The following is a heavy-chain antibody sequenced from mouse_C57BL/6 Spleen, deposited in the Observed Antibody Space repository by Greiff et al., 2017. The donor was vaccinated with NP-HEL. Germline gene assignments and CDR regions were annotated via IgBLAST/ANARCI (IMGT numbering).Heavy chain of an antibody. Sequence: VQLQESGAELVRPGASVKLSCKASGYTFTDYNINWVKQRPGQGLEWIARIYPGSGNTYYNEKFKGKATLTAEKSSSTAYMQLSSLTSEDSAVYFCAYYYGRRFAYWGQGTLVTVSA. J-gene: IGHJ3*01. CDR1: GYTFTDYN. V-gene: IGHV1-76*01. D-gene: IGHD1-1*01. CDR2: IYPGSGNT. CDR3: AYYYGRRFAY.